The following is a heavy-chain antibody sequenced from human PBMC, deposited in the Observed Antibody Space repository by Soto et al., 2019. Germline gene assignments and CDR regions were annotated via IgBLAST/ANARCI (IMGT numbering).Heavy chain of an antibody. J-gene: IGHJ4*02. Sequence: SETLSLTCAVYGGSFSGYYWSWIRQPPGKGLEWIGEINHSGSTNYNPSLKSRVTISVDTSKNQFSLKLSSVTDADTAVYYCARNSRSIAAAGTRVTYFDYWGQGTLVTVSS. V-gene: IGHV4-34*01. CDR2: INHSGST. D-gene: IGHD6-13*01. CDR1: GGSFSGYY. CDR3: ARNSRSIAAAGTRVTYFDY.